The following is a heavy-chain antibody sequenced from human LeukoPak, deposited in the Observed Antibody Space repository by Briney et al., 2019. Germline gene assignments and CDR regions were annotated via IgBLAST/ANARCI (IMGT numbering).Heavy chain of an antibody. Sequence: PGGSLRLSCAGSGFTFNTYAMSGVRQAPGKGLEWVSGITGTGGNTYYADSVKGRFTISRVNSKNTLYLQMNSLRADDTAVYYCAKRRHDYGDYYYMDVWGKGTTVTVSS. CDR1: GFTFNTYA. V-gene: IGHV3-23*01. CDR2: ITGTGGNT. D-gene: IGHD4-17*01. J-gene: IGHJ6*03. CDR3: AKRRHDYGDYYYMDV.